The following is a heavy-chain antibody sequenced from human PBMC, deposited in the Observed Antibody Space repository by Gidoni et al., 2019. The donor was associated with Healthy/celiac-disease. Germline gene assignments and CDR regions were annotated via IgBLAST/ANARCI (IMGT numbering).Heavy chain of an antibody. D-gene: IGHD1-26*01. Sequence: QLQLQESGPGLVKPSETLSLTCTVSGGSIRSSSYYWGWIRQPPGKGLEWIGSIYYSGSTYYNPSLKSRVTISVDTSKNQFSLKLSSVTAADTAVYYCARELYSGSYYDYYGMDVWGQGTTVTVSS. V-gene: IGHV4-39*01. CDR1: GGSIRSSSYY. CDR3: ARELYSGSYYDYYGMDV. J-gene: IGHJ6*02. CDR2: IYYSGST.